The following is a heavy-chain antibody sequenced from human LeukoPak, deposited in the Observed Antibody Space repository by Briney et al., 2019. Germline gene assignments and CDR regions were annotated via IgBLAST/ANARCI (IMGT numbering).Heavy chain of an antibody. CDR3: ARQSSSSNYGFDY. CDR1: RYSFTNYW. Sequence: GESLKISCKGSRYSFTNYWIGWVRQMPGKGLEWMGIIYPGDSDSRYSPSFQGQVTISADKSISTAYLQWSSLKASDTAMYYCARQSSSSNYGFDYWGQGTLVTVSS. CDR2: IYPGDSDS. V-gene: IGHV5-51*01. D-gene: IGHD4-11*01. J-gene: IGHJ4*02.